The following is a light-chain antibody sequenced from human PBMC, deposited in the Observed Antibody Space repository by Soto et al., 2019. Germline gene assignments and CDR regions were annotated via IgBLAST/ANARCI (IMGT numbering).Light chain of an antibody. CDR3: QQYGNSPIT. CDR2: GTS. CDR1: ERIYSAY. J-gene: IGKJ5*01. Sequence: TQSPAKLSISSGETANITYRASERIYSAYLGWYQQKPGQAPRLLIYGTSSRATGIPDRFSGSGSGTDFTLTISRLEPEDFAVYYCQQYGNSPITFGQGTRLEIK. V-gene: IGKV3-20*01.